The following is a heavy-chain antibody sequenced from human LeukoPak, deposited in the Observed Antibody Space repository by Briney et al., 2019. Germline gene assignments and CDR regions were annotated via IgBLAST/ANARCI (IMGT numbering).Heavy chain of an antibody. D-gene: IGHD6-13*01. CDR3: AFRPYCSSWYFGY. V-gene: IGHV3-23*01. Sequence: SGGSLRLSCSASGFTFNNYAMSWVRQAPGQGLEWVTAISGSGGSTYYADSVKGRLTISRDNFKNTLYLQMSSLRAEDTAVYYCAFRPYCSSWYFGYGGQGTLVTVSS. CDR2: ISGSGGST. CDR1: GFTFNNYA. J-gene: IGHJ4*02.